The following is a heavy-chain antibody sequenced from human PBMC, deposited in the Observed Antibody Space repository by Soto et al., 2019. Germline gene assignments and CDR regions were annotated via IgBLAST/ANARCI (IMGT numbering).Heavy chain of an antibody. Sequence: QVQLVESGGGVVQPGRSLRLSCAASGFTFSSYGMHWVRQAPGKGLEWVAVISYDGSNKYYADSVKGRFTISRDNSKNTLYLQMNSLRAEDTAVYYCAKVRSIAVAGYFDYWGQGTLVTVSS. CDR2: ISYDGSNK. V-gene: IGHV3-30*18. CDR1: GFTFSSYG. CDR3: AKVRSIAVAGYFDY. D-gene: IGHD6-19*01. J-gene: IGHJ4*02.